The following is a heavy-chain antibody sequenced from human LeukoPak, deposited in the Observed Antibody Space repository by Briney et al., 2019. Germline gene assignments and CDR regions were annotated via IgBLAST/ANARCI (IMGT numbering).Heavy chain of an antibody. J-gene: IGHJ4*02. D-gene: IGHD3-22*01. CDR2: IIPILGIA. Sequence: GASVKVSCKASGYTFTSYGISWVRQAPGQGLEWMGRIIPILGIANYAQKFQGRVTITADKSTSTAYMELSSLRSEDTAVYYCARRYYYDSSGYYDYWGQGTLVTVSS. CDR3: ARRYYYDSSGYYDY. V-gene: IGHV1-69*04. CDR1: GYTFTSYG.